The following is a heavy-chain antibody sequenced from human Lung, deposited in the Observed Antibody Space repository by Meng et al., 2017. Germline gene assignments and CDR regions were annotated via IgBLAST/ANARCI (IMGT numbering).Heavy chain of an antibody. J-gene: IGHJ5*02. CDR3: VRSSGWVRTGFDP. V-gene: IGHV4-39*01. D-gene: IGHD6-19*01. CDR1: GGSISTSGYY. Sequence: QPQLQESGPGLVKPSEALALTRGVSGGSISTSGYYWGWIRQPPGKGLEWIGSIGHSGATYYTPSLRSRVTVSIDTSKNQFFLEVTSVTAADTAVYYCVRSSGWVRTGFDPWGQGTLVTVSS. CDR2: IGHSGAT.